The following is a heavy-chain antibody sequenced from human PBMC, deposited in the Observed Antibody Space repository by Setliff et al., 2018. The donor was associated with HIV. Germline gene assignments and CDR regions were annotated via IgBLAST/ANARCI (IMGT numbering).Heavy chain of an antibody. J-gene: IGHJ3*02. CDR1: GYTFTSYA. V-gene: IGHV1-3*01. CDR2: INAGNGNT. D-gene: IGHD3-10*01. Sequence: ASVKVSCKASGYTFTSYAMHWVRQAPGQRLEWMGWINAGNGNTKYSQRFQGRVTITRDTSASTAYMELSSPRSEDTAVYYCARGSLWRTAFDIWGQGTMVTVSS. CDR3: ARGSLWRTAFDI.